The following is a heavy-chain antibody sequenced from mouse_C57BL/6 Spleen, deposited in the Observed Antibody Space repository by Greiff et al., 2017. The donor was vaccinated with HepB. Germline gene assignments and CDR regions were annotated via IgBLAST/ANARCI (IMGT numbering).Heavy chain of an antibody. CDR3: ARARDDYDGFAY. CDR2: INPGSGGT. CDR1: GYAFTNYL. Sequence: QVKLQQSGAELVRPGTSVKVSCKASGYAFTNYLIEWVKQRPGQGLEWIGVINPGSGGTNYNEKFKGKATLTADKSSSTAYMQLSSLTSEDSAVYFCARARDDYDGFAYWGQGTLVTVSA. J-gene: IGHJ3*01. V-gene: IGHV1-54*01. D-gene: IGHD2-4*01.